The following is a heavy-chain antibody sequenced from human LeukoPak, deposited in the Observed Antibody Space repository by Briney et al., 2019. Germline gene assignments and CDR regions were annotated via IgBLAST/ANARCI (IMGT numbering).Heavy chain of an antibody. Sequence: GRSLRLSCAASGFIFSNDAMHWVRQAPGKGLEWVAFIWFDGSNKHYADSEKGRFTISRDNSEDTLYLQMNSLRAEDTAVYYCVRDPSGSGFAFDSWGQGALVTVSS. V-gene: IGHV3-33*01. CDR1: GFIFSNDA. CDR2: IWFDGSNK. CDR3: VRDPSGSGFAFDS. J-gene: IGHJ4*02. D-gene: IGHD1-1*01.